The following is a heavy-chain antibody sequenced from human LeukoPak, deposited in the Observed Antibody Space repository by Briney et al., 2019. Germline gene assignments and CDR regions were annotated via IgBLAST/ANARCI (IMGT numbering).Heavy chain of an antibody. D-gene: IGHD6-13*01. J-gene: IGHJ4*02. V-gene: IGHV3-33*08. CDR1: GFTFSSYG. CDR2: IWYDGSNK. CDR3: QVAAAGIFDY. Sequence: PGGSLRLSCAASGFTFSSYGMHWVRQAPGKGLEWVAVIWYDGSNKYYADSVKGRFTISRDNSKNTLYLQMNSLRAEDTAVYYCQVAAAGIFDYWGQGTLVTVSS.